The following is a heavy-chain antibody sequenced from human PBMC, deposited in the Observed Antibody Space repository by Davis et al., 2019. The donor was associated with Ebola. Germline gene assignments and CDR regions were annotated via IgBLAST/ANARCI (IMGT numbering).Heavy chain of an antibody. D-gene: IGHD5-18*01. CDR1: GFSFSSNA. V-gene: IGHV3-23*01. CDR3: ARAWSEYSYGEGLLYYYYYGMDV. J-gene: IGHJ6*04. Sequence: GESLKISCAASGFSFSSNAMSWVRQAPGKGLEWVSAISGSGGSTYYADSVKGRFTISRDNSQNTLSLQMNSLRAEDTAVYYCARAWSEYSYGEGLLYYYYYGMDVWGKGTTVTVSS. CDR2: ISGSGGST.